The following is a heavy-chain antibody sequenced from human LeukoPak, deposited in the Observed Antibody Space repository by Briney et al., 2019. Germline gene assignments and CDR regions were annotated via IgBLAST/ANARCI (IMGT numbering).Heavy chain of an antibody. CDR2: ITGSGGST. V-gene: IGHV3-64D*06. Sequence: GGSLRLSCSASGFTFSTYFMHWVRQAPGKGLECVSAITGSGGSTYYADSVKGRFTISRDNSKNTLYLQMSSLRAEDTAVYYCVRDQRGGSSGYYDSWGQGALVTVSS. CDR3: VRDQRGGSSGYYDS. D-gene: IGHD3-22*01. CDR1: GFTFSTYF. J-gene: IGHJ4*02.